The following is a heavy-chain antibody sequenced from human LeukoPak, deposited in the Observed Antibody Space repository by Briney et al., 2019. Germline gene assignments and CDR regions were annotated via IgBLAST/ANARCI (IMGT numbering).Heavy chain of an antibody. CDR2: INWTGGST. V-gene: IGHV3-20*04. CDR3: ARAVRYSSSSGEVDY. Sequence: GGSLRLSCAASGFTFDDSGMSWVRQAPGKGLEWVSGINWTGGSTGYADSVKGRFTISRDNAKNSLYLQMNSLRAEDTAVYYCARAVRYSSSSGEVDYWGQGTLVTVSS. D-gene: IGHD6-6*01. CDR1: GFTFDDSG. J-gene: IGHJ4*02.